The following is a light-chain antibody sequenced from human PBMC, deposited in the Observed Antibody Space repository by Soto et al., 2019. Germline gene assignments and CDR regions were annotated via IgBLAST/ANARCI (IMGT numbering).Light chain of an antibody. CDR3: QQYNRYSYT. CDR2: KAS. Sequence: DIQMTQSPSTLSASVRDRVTITCRASQRISTWLAWYQQKPGKAPKLLIYKASTLESGVPSRFSGSGSGTEFTLTISSLQPDDFAAYYCQQYNRYSYTFGQGTKLEIK. CDR1: QRISTW. J-gene: IGKJ2*01. V-gene: IGKV1-5*03.